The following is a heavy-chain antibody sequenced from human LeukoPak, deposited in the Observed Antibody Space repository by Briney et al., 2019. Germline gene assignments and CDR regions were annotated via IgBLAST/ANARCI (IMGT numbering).Heavy chain of an antibody. Sequence: ASVKVSCKASGYTFTNYDINWVRQATGQGLEWMGYMNPNSGNSAYAQKFQGRVTITTDASISTAYVELSGLRSEDTALYYCAREGFDYWGQGTLVTVSS. J-gene: IGHJ4*02. CDR1: GYTFTNYD. CDR3: AREGFDY. CDR2: MNPNSGNS. V-gene: IGHV1-8*03.